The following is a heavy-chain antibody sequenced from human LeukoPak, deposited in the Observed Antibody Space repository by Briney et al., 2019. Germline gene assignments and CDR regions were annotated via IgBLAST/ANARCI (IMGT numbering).Heavy chain of an antibody. J-gene: IGHJ4*02. D-gene: IGHD6-6*01. CDR1: GFTFSSYG. V-gene: IGHV3-33*01. CDR2: IWYDGSNK. Sequence: GGSLRLSCAASGFTFSSYGMHWVRQAPGKGLEWVAVIWYDGSNKYYADSVKGRFTISRDNSKNTLYLQMNSLRAEDTAVYYCARDWSSAARLTHWGQGTLVTVSS. CDR3: ARDWSSAARLTH.